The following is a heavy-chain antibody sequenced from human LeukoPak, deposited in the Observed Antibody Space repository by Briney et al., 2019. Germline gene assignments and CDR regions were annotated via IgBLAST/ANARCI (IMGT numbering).Heavy chain of an antibody. J-gene: IGHJ4*02. D-gene: IGHD1-7*01. CDR2: ITPDGSGD. V-gene: IGHV3-7*01. Sequence: GGSLRLSCAASGFTFSNHWMSWVRQAPGKGLEWVAIITPDGSGDYYMDSVRGRFTISRDNAENSLYLQMNSLGAEDTAVYYCARLMGTVTTYDYWGQGTLVTVSS. CDR3: ARLMGTVTTYDY. CDR1: GFTFSNHW.